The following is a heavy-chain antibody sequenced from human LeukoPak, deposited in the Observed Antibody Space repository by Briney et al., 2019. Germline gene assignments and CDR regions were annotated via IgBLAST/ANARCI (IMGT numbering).Heavy chain of an antibody. CDR3: AKDLWASETVVGTSRLADY. V-gene: IGHV3-23*01. J-gene: IGHJ4*02. D-gene: IGHD6-19*01. Sequence: LAGGSLRLSCTASGFTFSRFAMSWVRQAPGKGLECVSTISGGGDTTHYHAESVKGRFTISRENYKNTLYLQMNNLRAEDTAKYYCAKDLWASETVVGTSRLADYWGQGTLVTVSS. CDR1: GFTFSRFA. CDR2: ISGGGDTT.